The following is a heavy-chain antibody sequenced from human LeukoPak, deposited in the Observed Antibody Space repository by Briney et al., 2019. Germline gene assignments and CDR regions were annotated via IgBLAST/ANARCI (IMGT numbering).Heavy chain of an antibody. CDR2: SSYSGGST. Sequence: GGSLRLSCAASGFTFSRYAMSCVRQAPGKVLPCILASSYSGGSTYYVYSVKARLTISRDNSKNTLYLHMNSLTPENTSVYYCAKNYDSGRGVPYALDVWGHGTTVTVSS. CDR1: GFTFSRYA. V-gene: IGHV3-23*01. CDR3: AKNYDSGRGVPYALDV. D-gene: IGHD3-10*01. J-gene: IGHJ6*02.